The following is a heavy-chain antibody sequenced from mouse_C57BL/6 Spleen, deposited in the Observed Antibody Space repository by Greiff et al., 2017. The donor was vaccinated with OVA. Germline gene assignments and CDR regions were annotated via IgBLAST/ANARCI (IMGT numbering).Heavy chain of an antibody. D-gene: IGHD2-3*01. CDR2: IHPNSGST. CDR1: GYTFTSYW. V-gene: IGHV1-64*01. CDR3: ARTGLLRHYAMDY. J-gene: IGHJ4*01. Sequence: LQQPGAELVKPGASVKLSCKASGYTFTSYWMHWVKQRPGQGLEWIGMIHPNSGSTNYNEKFKSKATLTVDKSSSTAYMQLSSLTSEDSAVYYCARTGLLRHYAMDYWGQGTSVTVSS.